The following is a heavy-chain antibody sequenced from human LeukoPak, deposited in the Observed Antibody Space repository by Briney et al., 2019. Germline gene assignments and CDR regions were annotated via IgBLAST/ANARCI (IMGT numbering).Heavy chain of an antibody. Sequence: ASVRVSCKASGYTFTSYGISWVRQAPGQGLEWMGWISAYNGNTNYAQKLQGRVTMTTDTSTSTAYMELRSLRSDDTAVYYCARASLDVLRFLEWFNTPTYAFDIWGQGTMVTVSS. CDR2: ISAYNGNT. V-gene: IGHV1-18*01. J-gene: IGHJ3*02. CDR3: ARASLDVLRFLEWFNTPTYAFDI. D-gene: IGHD3-3*01. CDR1: GYTFTSYG.